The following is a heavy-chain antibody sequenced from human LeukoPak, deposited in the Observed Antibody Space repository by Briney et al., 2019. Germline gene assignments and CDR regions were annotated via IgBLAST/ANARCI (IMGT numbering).Heavy chain of an antibody. D-gene: IGHD6-13*01. Sequence: GGSLRLSCAASGFTFSNYWMSWVRQAPGKGLEWVATIKEDGSEKYSVEFVKGRFTISRDNAKNSLYLQMNSLRVEDTAVYYCARDGKQLVHHSWFGPWGQGTLVTVSS. V-gene: IGHV3-7*01. CDR1: GFTFSNYW. CDR3: ARDGKQLVHHSWFGP. J-gene: IGHJ5*02. CDR2: IKEDGSEK.